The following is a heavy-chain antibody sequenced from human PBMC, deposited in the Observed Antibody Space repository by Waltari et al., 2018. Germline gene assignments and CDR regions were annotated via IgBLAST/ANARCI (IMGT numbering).Heavy chain of an antibody. CDR2: IKSDGSET. V-gene: IGHV3-74*01. J-gene: IGHJ3*02. CDR3: TRDQYYGSETYSDDAFDI. Sequence: DVRLVESGGGSVQPGGSLSRSCAGSSFTFRRYCMYWVRQSPGKGLGGVERIKSDGSETSYAESVKGRFTISRDNAKNTLYLEMNSLRAEDSALYYCTRDQYYGSETYSDDAFDIWGRGTMVTVSS. D-gene: IGHD3-10*01. CDR1: SFTFRRYC.